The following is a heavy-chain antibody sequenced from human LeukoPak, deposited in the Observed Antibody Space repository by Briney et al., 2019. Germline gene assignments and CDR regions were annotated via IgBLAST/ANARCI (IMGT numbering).Heavy chain of an antibody. CDR1: GYTFTGYY. J-gene: IGHJ6*02. D-gene: IGHD6-19*01. CDR3: ARAVEEQWLVRHYYYYGMDV. CDR2: ISAYNGNT. Sequence: GASVKVSCKASGYTFTGYYMHWVRQAPGQGLEWMGWISAYNGNTNYAQKVQGRVTMTTDTSTSTAYMELRSLRSDDTAVYYCARAVEEQWLVRHYYYYGMDVWGQGTTVTVSS. V-gene: IGHV1-18*04.